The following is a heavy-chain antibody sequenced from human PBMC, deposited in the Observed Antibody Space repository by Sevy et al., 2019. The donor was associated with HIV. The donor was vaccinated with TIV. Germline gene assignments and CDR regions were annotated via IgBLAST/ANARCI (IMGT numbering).Heavy chain of an antibody. Sequence: SETLSLTCAVSGGSFGGFSWNWIRQPPGNGLEWIGEVDHYSPSLKSRVTISLDTSKNQFSLKLNSMTAADTAVYYCARGGEGVVPSPVIGLGPWAKYWSFDLLGRRTLVTVSS. CDR1: GGSFGGFS. CDR2: VDH. D-gene: IGHD3-3*01. V-gene: IGHV4-34*01. J-gene: IGHJ2*01. CDR3: ARGGEGVVPSPVIGLGPWAKYWSFDL.